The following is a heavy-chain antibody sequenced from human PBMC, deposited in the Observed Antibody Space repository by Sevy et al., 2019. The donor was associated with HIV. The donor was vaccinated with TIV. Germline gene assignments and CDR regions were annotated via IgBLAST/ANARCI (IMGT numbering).Heavy chain of an antibody. J-gene: IGHJ4*02. CDR1: GGSISSSSYY. CDR3: ARQTYYDCWSGYYSLFDY. CDR2: IYYSGST. D-gene: IGHD3-3*01. Sequence: SETLSLTCTVSGGSISSSSYYWGWIRQPPGKGLEWIGSIYYSGSTYYNPSLKSRVTISVDTSKNQFSLKLSSVTAADTAVYYCARQTYYDCWSGYYSLFDYWGQGTLVTVSS. V-gene: IGHV4-39*01.